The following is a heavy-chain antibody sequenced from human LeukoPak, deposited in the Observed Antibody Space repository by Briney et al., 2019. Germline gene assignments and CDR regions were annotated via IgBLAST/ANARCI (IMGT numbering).Heavy chain of an antibody. CDR1: GFIFSSYA. J-gene: IGHJ4*02. D-gene: IGHD6-13*01. CDR2: GGSGGST. CDR3: AKEDPRIAAAGDY. V-gene: IGHV3-23*01. Sequence: GGSLRLSCAASGFIFSSYAMSWVRQAPGKGLEWVSYGGSGGSTYYAASVKGRFTVSRDNSKNTLYLQMNSLRAEDTAVYYCAKEDPRIAAAGDYWGQGTLVTVSS.